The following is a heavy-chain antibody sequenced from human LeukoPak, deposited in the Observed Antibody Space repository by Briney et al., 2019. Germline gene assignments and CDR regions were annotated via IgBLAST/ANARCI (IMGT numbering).Heavy chain of an antibody. CDR1: GGSFSGYY. CDR2: INHSGST. Sequence: PSETLSLTCAVYGGSFSGYYWSWIRQPPGKGLEWLGEINHSGSTNYNPSLKSRVTISVDTSTNQFSLKLSSVTAADTAVYYCARHSTFFGVVIIKGRVPGPFDYWGQGTLVTVSS. J-gene: IGHJ4*02. V-gene: IGHV4-34*01. CDR3: ARHSTFFGVVIIKGRVPGPFDY. D-gene: IGHD3-3*01.